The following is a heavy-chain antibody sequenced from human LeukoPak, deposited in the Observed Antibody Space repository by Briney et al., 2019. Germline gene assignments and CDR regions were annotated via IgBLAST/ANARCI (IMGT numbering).Heavy chain of an antibody. V-gene: IGHV3-30*18. CDR2: ISYDGSNK. J-gene: IGHJ4*02. D-gene: IGHD6-13*01. Sequence: GRSLRLSCAASGFTFSSYGMHWVRQAPGKGLEWVAVISYDGSNKYYADSVKGRFTISRDNSKNTLYLQMNSLRAEDTAVYYCAKSGQSIAAAVRVTIPNAYWGQGTLVTVSS. CDR3: AKSGQSIAAAVRVTIPNAY. CDR1: GFTFSSYG.